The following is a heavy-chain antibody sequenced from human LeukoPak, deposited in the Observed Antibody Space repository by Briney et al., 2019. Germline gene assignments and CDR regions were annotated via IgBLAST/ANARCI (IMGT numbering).Heavy chain of an antibody. CDR2: IYYSGST. J-gene: IGHJ4*02. Sequence: QVQLQESGPGLVKPSETLSLTCTVSGASISGYYWSWLRQPPGKGLEWIGYIYYSGSTNYNPSLKSRVTISVDTSKNHFSLRLSSVTAADAAVYYCARQVIGHFDYWGQGTLVTVSS. CDR1: GASISGYY. V-gene: IGHV4-59*08. CDR3: ARQVIGHFDY.